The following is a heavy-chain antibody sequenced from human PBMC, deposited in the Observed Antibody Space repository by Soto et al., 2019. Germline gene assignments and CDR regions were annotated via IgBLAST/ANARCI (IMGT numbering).Heavy chain of an antibody. J-gene: IGHJ6*02. CDR3: ARDSRLGKLLETFV. V-gene: IGHV3-48*02. Sequence: GGSLRLSCAASGFTFSSYNMNWVRQAPGKGLEWVSYISSSSSTIYYADSVKGRFTISRDNAKNSLFLQMNSLRDEDTAVYYCARDSRLGKLLETFVWGQGTTVTVSS. CDR2: ISSSSSTI. CDR1: GFTFSSYN. D-gene: IGHD3-10*01.